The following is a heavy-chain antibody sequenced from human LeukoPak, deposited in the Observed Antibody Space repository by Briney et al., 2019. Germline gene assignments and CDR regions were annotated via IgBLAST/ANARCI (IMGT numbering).Heavy chain of an antibody. D-gene: IGHD6-13*01. CDR2: INPNSGGT. J-gene: IGHJ6*03. Sequence: ASVKVSCKASGYTFTGYYMHWVRQAPGQGLEWMGWINPNSGGTNYAQKFQGRVTMTRDTSISTAYMELRRLRSDDTAVYSCARDGYSSSWYYYYYMDVWGKGTTVTVSS. V-gene: IGHV1-2*02. CDR3: ARDGYSSSWYYYYYMDV. CDR1: GYTFTGYY.